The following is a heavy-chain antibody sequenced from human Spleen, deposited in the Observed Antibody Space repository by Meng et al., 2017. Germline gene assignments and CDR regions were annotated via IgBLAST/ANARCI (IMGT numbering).Heavy chain of an antibody. D-gene: IGHD4-11*01. CDR2: INHSGST. Sequence: QVQLQEPGPGLVKPSGTLSLPCAVSGGSISSDGYYWSWIRQPAGKGLEWIGEINHSGSTNYNPSLESRATISVDTSQNNLSLKLSSVTASDSAVYYCARGPTTMAHDFDYWGQGTLVTVSS. CDR1: GGSISSDGYY. CDR3: ARGPTTMAHDFDY. V-gene: IGHV4-61*10. J-gene: IGHJ4*02.